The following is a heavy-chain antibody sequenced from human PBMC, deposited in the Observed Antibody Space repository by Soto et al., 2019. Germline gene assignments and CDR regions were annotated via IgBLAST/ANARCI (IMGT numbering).Heavy chain of an antibody. CDR1: GFTFSTYH. V-gene: IGHV3-48*03. CDR3: ARDGSTVTTTYHYAMDV. Sequence: EVQLVESGGGLVQPGGSLILSCAASGFTFSTYHMNWVRQAPGKGLEWVSYIHSGGSRIYYADSVKGRFTISRDNAKNSLYRQMNSLRAEDTAVYYCARDGSTVTTTYHYAMDVWGQGTTVTVSS. J-gene: IGHJ6*02. CDR2: IHSGGSRI. D-gene: IGHD4-17*01.